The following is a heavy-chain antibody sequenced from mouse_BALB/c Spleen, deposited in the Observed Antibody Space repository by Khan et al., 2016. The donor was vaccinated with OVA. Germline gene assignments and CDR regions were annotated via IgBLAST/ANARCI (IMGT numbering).Heavy chain of an antibody. CDR2: IDPFSGGT. CDR1: GYSFTSYY. CDR3: TRHGDVAWFTY. J-gene: IGHJ3*01. V-gene: IGHV1S135*01. Sequence: EVQLQQSGPELMKSGASVKISCKASGYSFTSYYIHWVMQSHGKSLEWIGYIDPFSGGTTYNQKFKGKATLTVDKSSSTAYIHLSNLRSEDAAVYYCTRHGDVAWFTYWGQGTLVTDSA. D-gene: IGHD2-13*01.